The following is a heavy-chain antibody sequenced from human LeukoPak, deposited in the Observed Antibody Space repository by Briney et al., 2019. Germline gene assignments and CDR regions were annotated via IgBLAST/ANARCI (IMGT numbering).Heavy chain of an antibody. Sequence: GGSLRLPCAASGLTFSGSAMHWASQASGKGLECVDRIRSKSNSYAPAYAASVKGRFTISRDDSKHTAYLQINSLKNEDTAVYYCTRPAGDYWGQGTLVTVSS. CDR3: TRPAGDY. CDR1: GLTFSGSA. CDR2: IRSKSNSYAP. J-gene: IGHJ4*02. V-gene: IGHV3-73*01.